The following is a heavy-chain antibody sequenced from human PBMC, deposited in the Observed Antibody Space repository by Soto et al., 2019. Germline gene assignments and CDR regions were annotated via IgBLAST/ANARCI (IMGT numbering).Heavy chain of an antibody. D-gene: IGHD2-21*02. CDR3: ARGLYCGGGCYSHFDY. V-gene: IGHV1-69*01. CDR2: IIPIFGTT. CDR1: GGTFSNYP. Sequence: VQLVQSGAEVKKPGSSVKVSCKASGGTFSNYPFIWVRQAPGQGIDWMGGIIPIFGTTDYGQRFQGRVTITADESTNTAYMELSSLRSDDTAAYYCARGLYCGGGCYSHFDYWGQGTLVTVSS. J-gene: IGHJ4*02.